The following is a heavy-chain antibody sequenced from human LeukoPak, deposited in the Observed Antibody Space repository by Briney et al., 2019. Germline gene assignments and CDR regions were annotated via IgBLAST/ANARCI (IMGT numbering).Heavy chain of an antibody. Sequence: KVSCKASGGTFSSYAISWVRQMPGKGLEWMGIIYPGDSDTRYSPSFQGQVTISADKSISTAYLQWSSLKASDTAMYYCAGKIAAAGSFDYWGQGTLVTVSS. J-gene: IGHJ4*02. D-gene: IGHD6-13*01. V-gene: IGHV5-51*01. CDR2: IYPGDSDT. CDR1: GGTFSSYA. CDR3: AGKIAAAGSFDY.